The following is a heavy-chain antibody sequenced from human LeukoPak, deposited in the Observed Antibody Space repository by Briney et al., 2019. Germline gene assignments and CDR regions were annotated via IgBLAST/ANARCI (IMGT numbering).Heavy chain of an antibody. Sequence: SQTLSLTCTVSGGSISSYYWSWIRHPPRKGREWFGHIYYTGSTNYTPSLKSRVTISVDTSKNPCSLKLSSVTAGDTAVYYCARYDYGGNGYFQHWGQGTLVTASS. D-gene: IGHD4-23*01. V-gene: IGHV4-59*01. CDR3: ARYDYGGNGYFQH. CDR1: GGSISSYY. J-gene: IGHJ1*01. CDR2: IYYTGST.